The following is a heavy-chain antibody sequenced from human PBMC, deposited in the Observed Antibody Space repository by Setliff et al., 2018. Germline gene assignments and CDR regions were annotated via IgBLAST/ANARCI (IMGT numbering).Heavy chain of an antibody. Sequence: PSETLSLTCTVSGGSISSYYWSWIRQPAGKGLEWIGHIYIGGSANYNPSLKSRVTMSVDTSKNQFSLKVTSVTAADTAVYYCVRSMPDTANFDYWGQGTLVTVSS. J-gene: IGHJ4*02. V-gene: IGHV4-4*07. D-gene: IGHD5-18*01. CDR2: IYIGGSA. CDR3: VRSMPDTANFDY. CDR1: GGSISSYY.